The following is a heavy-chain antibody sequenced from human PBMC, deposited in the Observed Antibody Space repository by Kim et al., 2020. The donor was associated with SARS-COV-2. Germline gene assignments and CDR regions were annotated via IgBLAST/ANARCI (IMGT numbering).Heavy chain of an antibody. CDR3: ARGLEAGTTVYYYYYMDV. J-gene: IGHJ6*03. D-gene: IGHD1-7*01. CDR1: GGSFSGYY. V-gene: IGHV4-34*01. Sequence: SETLSLTCAVYGGSFSGYYWSWIRQPPGKGLEWIGEINHSGSTNYNPSLKSRVTISVDTSKNQFSLKLSSVTAADTAVYYCARGLEAGTTVYYYYYMDV. CDR2: INHSGST.